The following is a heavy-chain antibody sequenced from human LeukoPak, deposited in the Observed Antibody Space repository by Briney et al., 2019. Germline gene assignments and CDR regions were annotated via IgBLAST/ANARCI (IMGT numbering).Heavy chain of an antibody. V-gene: IGHV3-33*01. CDR3: ARDSKTDYYYYYGMDV. J-gene: IGHJ6*04. Sequence: GGSLRLSCAASRFTFSSYGMHWVRQAPGKGLEWVALIWYDGGNKYYADSVKGRFTLSRDNTNNTLYLQMNSLRAEDTAVYYCARDSKTDYYYYYGMDVWGKGTTVTVSS. CDR2: IWYDGGNK. CDR1: RFTFSSYG.